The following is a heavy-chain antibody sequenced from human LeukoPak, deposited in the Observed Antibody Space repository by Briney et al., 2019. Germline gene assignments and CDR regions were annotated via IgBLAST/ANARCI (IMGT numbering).Heavy chain of an antibody. J-gene: IGHJ4*02. Sequence: GGSLRLSCAASGFAFSDFYMSWIRQAPGKGLEWVSYITRSGPTIYYADSVKGRFTISRDNAKNSLFLQMNSLRAEDTAVYYCARGYYYDSSGYYSLDYWGQGTLVTVSS. V-gene: IGHV3-11*01. CDR2: ITRSGPTI. D-gene: IGHD3-22*01. CDR3: ARGYYYDSSGYYSLDY. CDR1: GFAFSDFY.